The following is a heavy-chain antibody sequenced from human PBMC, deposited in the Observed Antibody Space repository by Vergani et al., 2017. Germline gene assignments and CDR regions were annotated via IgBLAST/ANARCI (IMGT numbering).Heavy chain of an antibody. CDR2: IYYSGST. Sequence: QLQLQESGPGLVKPSETLSLTCTVSGGSISSSSYYWGWIRQPPGKGLEWIGSIYYSGSTYYNPSLKSRVTISVDTSKNQFSLKLSSVTAADTAVYYCARDGDTAMGPNWFDPWGQGTLVTGSS. J-gene: IGHJ5*02. D-gene: IGHD5-18*01. CDR3: ARDGDTAMGPNWFDP. CDR1: GGSISSSSYY. V-gene: IGHV4-39*07.